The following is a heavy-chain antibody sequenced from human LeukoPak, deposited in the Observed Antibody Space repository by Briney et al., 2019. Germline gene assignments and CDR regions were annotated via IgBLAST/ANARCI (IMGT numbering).Heavy chain of an antibody. CDR3: ARDRGSGWQGSFDY. CDR2: ICAYNGNT. CDR1: GYTFTSYG. D-gene: IGHD6-19*01. V-gene: IGHV1-18*01. J-gene: IGHJ4*02. Sequence: ASVKVSCKASGYTFTSYGISWVRQAPGQGLEWMGWICAYNGNTNYAQKLQGRVTMTTDTSTSTAYMELRSLRSDDTAVYYCARDRGSGWQGSFDYWGQGTLVTVSS.